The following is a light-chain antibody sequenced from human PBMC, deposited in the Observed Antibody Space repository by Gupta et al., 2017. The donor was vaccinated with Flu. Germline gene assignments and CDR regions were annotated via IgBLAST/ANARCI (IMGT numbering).Light chain of an antibody. CDR2: DAS. CDR3: QQRSNRPPYT. V-gene: IGKV3-11*01. J-gene: IGKJ2*01. CDR1: HSVSRY. Sequence: ERANHSSRATHSVSRYLAWYQQKPAQAPRLLIYDASSSATGIPARFSGSGSGTDFSLTIISLEPEDFAVYYCQQRSNRPPYTFGQGTMLQIK.